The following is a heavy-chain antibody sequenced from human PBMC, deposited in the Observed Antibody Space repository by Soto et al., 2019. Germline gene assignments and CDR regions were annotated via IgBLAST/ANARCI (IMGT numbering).Heavy chain of an antibody. Sequence: SETLSLTCAVYGGSFSGYYWSWIRQPPGKGLEWIGEINHSGSTNYNPSLKSRVTISVDTSKNQFSLKLSSVTAADTAVYYCAREDGIVVVPAARGRYYMDVWGKGTTVTVSS. V-gene: IGHV4-34*01. CDR2: INHSGST. D-gene: IGHD2-2*01. CDR3: AREDGIVVVPAARGRYYMDV. J-gene: IGHJ6*03. CDR1: GGSFSGYY.